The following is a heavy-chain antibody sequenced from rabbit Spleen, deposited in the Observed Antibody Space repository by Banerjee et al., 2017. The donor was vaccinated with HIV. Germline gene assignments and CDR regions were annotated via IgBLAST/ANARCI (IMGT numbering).Heavy chain of an antibody. CDR3: ARGTGDGGRGYAHNL. V-gene: IGHV1S45*01. Sequence: QEQLVESGGGLVQPGGSLKLSCTASGFSFSNKAVMCWVRQAPGKGLEWIACINAITGKAISASWAKGRFTFSKTSSTTVTLQMTSLTAADTASYFCARGTGDGGRGYAHNLWGPGTLVAVS. CDR1: GFSFSNKAV. D-gene: IGHD6-1*01. CDR2: INAITGKA. J-gene: IGHJ4*01.